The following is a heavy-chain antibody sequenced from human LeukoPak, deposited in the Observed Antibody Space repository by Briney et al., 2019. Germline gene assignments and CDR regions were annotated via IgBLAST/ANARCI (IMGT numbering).Heavy chain of an antibody. J-gene: IGHJ5*02. CDR2: IWYGGSNK. CDR1: GFTFNSYG. V-gene: IGHV3-33*08. D-gene: IGHD3-16*01. CDR3: AREAWGSLNWFDP. Sequence: PGRSLRLSCAASGFTFNSYGIHWVRQAPGKGLEWVAVIWYGGSNKYYADSVKGRFTISRDNSKDTLYLQMNSLRAEDTAVYYCAREAWGSLNWFDPWGQGTLVTVSS.